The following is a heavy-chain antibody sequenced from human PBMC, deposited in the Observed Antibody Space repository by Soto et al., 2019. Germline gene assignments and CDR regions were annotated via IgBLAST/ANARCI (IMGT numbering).Heavy chain of an antibody. V-gene: IGHV1-69*13. CDR3: ARAGFYYDFWSGYQADAFDI. CDR2: IIPIFGTA. CDR1: GGTFSSYA. D-gene: IGHD3-3*01. J-gene: IGHJ3*02. Sequence: SVKVSCKASGGTFSSYAISWVRQAPGQGLEWMGGIIPIFGTANYAQKFQGRVTITADESTSTAYMELSSLRSEDTAVYYCARAGFYYDFWSGYQADAFDIWGQGTMVTVSS.